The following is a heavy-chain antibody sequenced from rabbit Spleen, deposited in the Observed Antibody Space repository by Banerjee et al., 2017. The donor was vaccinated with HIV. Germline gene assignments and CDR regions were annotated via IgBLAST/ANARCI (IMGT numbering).Heavy chain of an antibody. Sequence: QSLEESGGDLVKPGASLTLTCTASGFSFSSSYYTCWVRQAPGKGLECIACIETGGSGFTYYASWAKGRFTISKTSSTTVTLQVTSLTAADTATYFCARDTSSSFSSYGMDLWGQGTLVTVS. V-gene: IGHV1S40*01. J-gene: IGHJ6*01. CDR2: IETGGSGFT. CDR3: ARDTSSSFSSYGMDL. CDR1: GFSFSSSYY. D-gene: IGHD1-1*01.